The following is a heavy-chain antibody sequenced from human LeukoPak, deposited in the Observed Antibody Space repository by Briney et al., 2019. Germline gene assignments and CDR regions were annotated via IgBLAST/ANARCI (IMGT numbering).Heavy chain of an antibody. Sequence: SETLSLTCTVSGGSISSYYWSWIRQPPGKGLELIGYISNSGSTNYNPSLKSRVTMSVDTSKDQFSLKLTSVTVADTAVYSCAXVSHYCSGTNCXNXFXPXXQGTXVTVS. CDR1: GGSISSYY. CDR3: AXVSHYCSGTNCXNXFXP. V-gene: IGHV4-59*01. D-gene: IGHD2-2*01. J-gene: IGHJ5*02. CDR2: ISNSGST.